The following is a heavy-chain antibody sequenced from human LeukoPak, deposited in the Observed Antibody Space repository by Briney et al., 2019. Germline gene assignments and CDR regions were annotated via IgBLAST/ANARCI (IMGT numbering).Heavy chain of an antibody. CDR2: INGDGSST. D-gene: IGHD7-27*01. CDR1: EFTFSGYW. CDR3: ARAPTNWVYFDS. Sequence: GGSLRLSCAASEFTFSGYWMHWVRQTPGKGLVWVSRINGDGSSTTYADYADSVKGRFTISRDNAKNTLYLQMKSLRAEDTAVYYCARAPTNWVYFDSWGQGTLVTVSS. J-gene: IGHJ4*02. V-gene: IGHV3-74*01.